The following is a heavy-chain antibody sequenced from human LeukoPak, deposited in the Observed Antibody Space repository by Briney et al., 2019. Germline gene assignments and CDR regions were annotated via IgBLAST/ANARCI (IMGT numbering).Heavy chain of an antibody. CDR2: ISFDGSSK. CDR3: ARRAGAYSHPYDY. V-gene: IGHV3-30*03. J-gene: IGHJ4*02. CDR1: GFTFSSYG. Sequence: GGSLRLSCAASGFTFSSYGMHWVRQAPGKGLEWVAVISFDGSSKDYAESVKGRFTISRDNSKNTLYLQMNSLRAEDTAVYYCARRAGAYSHPYDYWGQGTLVTVSS. D-gene: IGHD4/OR15-4a*01.